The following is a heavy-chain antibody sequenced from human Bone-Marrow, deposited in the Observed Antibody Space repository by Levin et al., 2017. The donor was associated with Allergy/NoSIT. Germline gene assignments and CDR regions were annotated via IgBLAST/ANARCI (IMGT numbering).Heavy chain of an antibody. Sequence: GESLKISCKASGYNFGTDWIGWVRQTPDKGLEWMGNIYPGDSDTRYSPSFQGQVTISADKSTSTTYLQWSSLKASDTAIYYCARRRGRSGRGGAGWFDPWGQGTLVTVSS. J-gene: IGHJ5*02. CDR2: IYPGDSDT. D-gene: IGHD6-19*01. CDR3: ARRRGRSGRGGAGWFDP. CDR1: GYNFGTDW. V-gene: IGHV5-51*01.